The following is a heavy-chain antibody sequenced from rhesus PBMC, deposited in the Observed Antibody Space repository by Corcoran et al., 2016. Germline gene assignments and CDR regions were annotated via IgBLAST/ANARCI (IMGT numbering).Heavy chain of an antibody. V-gene: IGHV5-20*02. D-gene: IGHD2-21*01. CDR2: IDPSDSET. CDR3: AKDRWTGSSQSYFGLAS. Sequence: EVQLVQSGAEVKRPGASLKLSCQTSGYSFTTYWITWVRQLPGKGLEWMGTIDPSDSETRNSPFFQGQVTISADKSLNTAYLQWNSLKASDTATYYCAKDRWTGSSQSYFGLASWGQGVVVIVSS. CDR1: GYSFTTYW. J-gene: IGHJ6*01.